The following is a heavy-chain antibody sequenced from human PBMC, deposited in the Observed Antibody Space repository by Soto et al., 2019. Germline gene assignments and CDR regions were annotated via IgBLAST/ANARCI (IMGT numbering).Heavy chain of an antibody. D-gene: IGHD6-6*01. CDR2: INSDGSST. CDR1: GFTFSSYW. CDR3: ARLAARPPNYYYYYYMDV. Sequence: GGSLRLSCAASGFTFSSYWMHWVRQAPGKGLVWVSRINSDGSSTSYADSVKGRFTISRDNAKNTLYLQMNSLRAEDTAVYYCARLAARPPNYYYYYYMDVWGKGTTVTVSS. V-gene: IGHV3-74*01. J-gene: IGHJ6*03.